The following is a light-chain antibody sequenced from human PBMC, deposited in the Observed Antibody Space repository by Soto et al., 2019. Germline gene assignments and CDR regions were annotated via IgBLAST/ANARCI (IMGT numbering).Light chain of an antibody. J-gene: IGKJ1*01. CDR3: QQYKSYSVT. CDR1: QSISIW. Sequence: DIQMTQSPSTLSASVGDRVTLTCRASQSISIWLAWYQQKPGKAPKLLIYKASSLESGVPSRFSGSGSGTEFTLTISSLQPDDFATYYCQQYKSYSVTFGQGTKVDIK. CDR2: KAS. V-gene: IGKV1-5*03.